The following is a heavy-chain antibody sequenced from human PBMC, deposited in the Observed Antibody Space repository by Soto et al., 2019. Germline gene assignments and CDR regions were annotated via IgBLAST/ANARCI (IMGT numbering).Heavy chain of an antibody. J-gene: IGHJ5*02. D-gene: IGHD3-16*01. CDR2: INPNSDGT. CDR3: AREGFRYVGWGTGNWFAP. Sequence: ASVKVSCKASGYTFTGYYMHWVRQAPGQGLEWMGWINPNSDGTNYAQKFQDRVTMTRDTSISTAYMELSRLRSDDTAVYYCAREGFRYVGWGTGNWFAPWGQGTLVTVSS. CDR1: GYTFTGYY. V-gene: IGHV1-2*02.